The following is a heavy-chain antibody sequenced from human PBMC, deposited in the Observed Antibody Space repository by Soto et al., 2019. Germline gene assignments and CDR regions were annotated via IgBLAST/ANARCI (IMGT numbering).Heavy chain of an antibody. D-gene: IGHD6-19*01. J-gene: IGHJ6*04. CDR3: AGGRGWYESYNYGLDI. CDR2: IYRSGST. Sequence: QVQLQASGPGLVKPSGTLSLTCAVSGGSISSSNWWSWVRQPPGKGLDWIGEIYRSGSTNYDPSLKSRVTISVDKSKNQFSLKLSSVTAADTAVYYCAGGRGWYESYNYGLDIWGEETTVTVSS. V-gene: IGHV4-4*02. CDR1: GGSISSSNW.